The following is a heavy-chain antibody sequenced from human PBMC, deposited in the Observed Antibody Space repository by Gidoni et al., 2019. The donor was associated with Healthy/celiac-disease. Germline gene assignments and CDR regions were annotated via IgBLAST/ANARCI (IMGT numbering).Heavy chain of an antibody. CDR2: ISGSGGST. D-gene: IGHD1-26*01. CDR3: AKRMGSKGSYISDTYFDY. V-gene: IGHV3-23*01. CDR1: GFTLRSYA. Sequence: EVQLLASGGVLVQPWVSLRLSCAVSGFTLRSYAMSWVRQAPGKGLEWVSAISGSGGSTYYADSVKGRFTISRDNSKITLYLQMNSLRAEDTAVYYCAKRMGSKGSYISDTYFDYWGQGTLVTVSS. J-gene: IGHJ4*02.